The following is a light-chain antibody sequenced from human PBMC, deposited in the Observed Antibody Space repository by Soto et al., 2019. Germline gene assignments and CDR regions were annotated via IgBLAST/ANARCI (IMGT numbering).Light chain of an antibody. CDR2: QVT. J-gene: IGLJ2*01. Sequence: QSVLAQPASVSGSPGQSITISCTATTSDVGDYKSVSWYQHHPDKAPQLIIYQVTNRFPGVSDRFSGSKSGNTASLTISGLQGEDEADYYCSSLTTTDAVIFGTGTKLTVL. V-gene: IGLV2-14*01. CDR1: TSDVGDYKS. CDR3: SSLTTTDAVI.